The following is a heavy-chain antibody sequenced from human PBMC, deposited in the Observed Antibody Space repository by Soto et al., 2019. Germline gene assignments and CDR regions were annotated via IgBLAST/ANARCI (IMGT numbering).Heavy chain of an antibody. CDR1: ESTVSRDW. J-gene: IGHJ4*02. V-gene: IGHV3-7*04. CDR3: SGGGGDAF. D-gene: IGHD3-16*01. Sequence: EVHLVESGGGLVQTGGSLRLSCAIFESTVSRDWMNWVRQAPGKGLEWVAHINQDGSEKYYVDSVKGRFTISRDNAKKSLYLQMNSLGPADTAMYYCSGGGGDAFWGQGTLVTVSS. CDR2: INQDGSEK.